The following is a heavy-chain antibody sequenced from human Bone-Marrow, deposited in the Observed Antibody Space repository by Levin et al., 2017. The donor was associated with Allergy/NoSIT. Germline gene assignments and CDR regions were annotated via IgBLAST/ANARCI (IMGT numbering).Heavy chain of an antibody. CDR1: GFTFSSSA. CDR3: ARDVRVAAIGNWFDP. V-gene: IGHV3-23*01. J-gene: IGHJ5*02. D-gene: IGHD5-12*01. Sequence: SCTASGFTFSSSAMSWVRQAPGKGLEWVSAINAAGVTYYAGSVKGRFTISRDTSTNMLYLQMTSLRADDTALYYCARDVRVAAIGNWFDPWGQGTLVTVSS. CDR2: INAAGVT.